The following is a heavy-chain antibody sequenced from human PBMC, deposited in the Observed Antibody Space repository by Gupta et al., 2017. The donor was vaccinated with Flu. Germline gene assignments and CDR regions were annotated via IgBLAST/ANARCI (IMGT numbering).Heavy chain of an antibody. V-gene: IGHV3-53*01. Sequence: EAQLVESGGRLIQPGESLRLSCAVSGFSVSTNYMNWVRQAPGKGLEWISVITSRDSTFYADSVRGRFTISRDDSTNTVFLQMNSLQVEDTAVYFCARDSAQTDYWGQGTLVTVSS. CDR3: ARDSAQTDY. J-gene: IGHJ4*02. CDR2: ITSRDST. D-gene: IGHD3-10*01. CDR1: GFSVSTNY.